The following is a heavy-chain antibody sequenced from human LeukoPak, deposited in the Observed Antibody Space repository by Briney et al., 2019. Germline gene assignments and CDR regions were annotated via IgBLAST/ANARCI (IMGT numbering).Heavy chain of an antibody. V-gene: IGHV4-59*01. Sequence: SETLSLTCTVSGGSISSYYWSWIRQPPGKGLEWIEYIYYSGSTNYNPSLKSRVTISVDTSKNQFSLKLSSVTAADTAVYYCARDRGRDGYNYRLDYWGQGTLVTVSS. CDR3: ARDRGRDGYNYRLDY. J-gene: IGHJ4*02. D-gene: IGHD5-24*01. CDR1: GGSISSYY. CDR2: IYYSGST.